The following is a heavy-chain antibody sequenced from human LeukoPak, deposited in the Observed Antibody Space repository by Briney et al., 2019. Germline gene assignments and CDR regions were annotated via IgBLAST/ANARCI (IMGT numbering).Heavy chain of an antibody. CDR1: GYTFTGYY. Sequence: ASVKVSCKASGYTFTGYYMHWVRQAPGQGLEWMGWINPNSGGTNYAQKFQGRVTMTRDTSISTAYMELSRLRSDDTAVYYCARSHGYQGGVFDYWGQGTLVTVSS. V-gene: IGHV1-2*02. CDR2: INPNSGGT. CDR3: ARSHGYQGGVFDY. D-gene: IGHD5-18*01. J-gene: IGHJ4*02.